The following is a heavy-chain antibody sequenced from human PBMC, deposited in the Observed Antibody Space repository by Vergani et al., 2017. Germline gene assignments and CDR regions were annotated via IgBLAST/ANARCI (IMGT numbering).Heavy chain of an antibody. Sequence: QVQLQESGPGLVKPSQTLSLTCTVSGGSISSGGYYWSWIRQHPGKGLEWIGYIYYSGSTYYTPSLKSRVTISVDTSKNQFSLKLSSVTAADTAVYYCARVAYCTNGVGFPQGYMDVWGKGTTVTVSS. D-gene: IGHD2-8*01. CDR3: ARVAYCTNGVGFPQGYMDV. CDR2: IYYSGST. CDR1: GGSISSGGYY. V-gene: IGHV4-31*03. J-gene: IGHJ6*03.